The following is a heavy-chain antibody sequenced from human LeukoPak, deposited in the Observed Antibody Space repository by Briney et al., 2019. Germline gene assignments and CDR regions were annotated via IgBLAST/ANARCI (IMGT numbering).Heavy chain of an antibody. CDR3: ARGTYFDY. CDR2: ISTYNGDT. CDR1: GYTFTSYG. J-gene: IGHJ4*02. Sequence: ASVKVSCKASGYTFTSYGIGWVRRAPGQGLERMGWISTYNGDTNYAQKLQGRVTMTTDTSTSTAYMELRSLRSDDTAVYYCARGTYFDYWGQGTLVTVSS. V-gene: IGHV1-18*01.